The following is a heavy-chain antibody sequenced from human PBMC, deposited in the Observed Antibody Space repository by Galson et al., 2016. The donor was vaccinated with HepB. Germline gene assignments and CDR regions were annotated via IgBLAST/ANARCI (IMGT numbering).Heavy chain of an antibody. CDR3: AKDERCSGGCCDLGV. D-gene: IGHD2-15*01. CDR1: GFSFSSYG. CDR2: ISRSSDCT. V-gene: IGHV3-23*01. J-gene: IGHJ4*02. Sequence: SLRLSCAASGFSFSSYGMTWVRQAPGKGLEGVSTISRSSDCTYYADSVKGRFTISRDKSKNTLYLQMNSLRVEDTAIYYCAKDERCSGGCCDLGVWGQGTLVTVSS.